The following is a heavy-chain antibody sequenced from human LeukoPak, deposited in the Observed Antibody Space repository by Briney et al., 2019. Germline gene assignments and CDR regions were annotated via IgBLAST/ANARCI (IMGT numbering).Heavy chain of an antibody. CDR1: GGSISSYY. Sequence: SETLSLTCTVSGGSISSYYWSWIRQPPGKGLEWIGYIYYSGSTNYNPSLKSRVTISVDTSKNQFSLKLSSVTAADTAVYYCARDRGVAYCSGGSCLTPPYDYWGRGTLVTVSS. V-gene: IGHV4-59*12. CDR2: IYYSGST. D-gene: IGHD2-15*01. J-gene: IGHJ4*02. CDR3: ARDRGVAYCSGGSCLTPPYDY.